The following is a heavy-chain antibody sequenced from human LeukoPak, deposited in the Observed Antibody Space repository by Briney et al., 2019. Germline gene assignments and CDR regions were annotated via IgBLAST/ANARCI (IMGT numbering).Heavy chain of an antibody. Sequence: GGSLRLSCAASGFTFSSYAMHWVRQAPGKGLEYVSAISSNGGSTYYANSVKGRFTISRDNAKNSLYLQMNSLRAEDTAVYYCARDQRWIAAAGYFDYWGQGTLVTVSS. CDR2: ISSNGGST. V-gene: IGHV3-64*01. J-gene: IGHJ4*02. D-gene: IGHD6-13*01. CDR3: ARDQRWIAAAGYFDY. CDR1: GFTFSSYA.